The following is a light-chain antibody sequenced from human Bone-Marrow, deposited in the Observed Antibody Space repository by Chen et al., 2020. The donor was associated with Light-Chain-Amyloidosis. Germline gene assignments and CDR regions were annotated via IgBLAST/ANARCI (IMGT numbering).Light chain of an antibody. Sequence: QSALTQPASVSGSPGQSITISCTGTSSDVGGDNHVSWYQQHPDKAPKLMIYEVTNRPSWVPDRFSGSKSDNTASLTISGLKTEDEADYFCSSYTITNTLVFGSGTRFTVL. J-gene: IGLJ1*01. CDR2: EVT. CDR1: SSDVGGDNH. V-gene: IGLV2-14*01. CDR3: SSYTITNTLV.